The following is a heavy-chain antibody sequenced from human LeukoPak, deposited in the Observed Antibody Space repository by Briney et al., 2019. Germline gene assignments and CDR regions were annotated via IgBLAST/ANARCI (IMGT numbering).Heavy chain of an antibody. Sequence: GGSLRLSCAASGFTFSSYAMSWVRQAPGRGLDWVSAISGSGGSTYYADSVKGRFTISRDNSKNTLYLQMNSLRAEDTAVYYCAKAMVGATVRAFDIWGQGTMVTVSS. V-gene: IGHV3-23*01. CDR1: GFTFSSYA. CDR3: AKAMVGATVRAFDI. D-gene: IGHD1-26*01. J-gene: IGHJ3*02. CDR2: ISGSGGST.